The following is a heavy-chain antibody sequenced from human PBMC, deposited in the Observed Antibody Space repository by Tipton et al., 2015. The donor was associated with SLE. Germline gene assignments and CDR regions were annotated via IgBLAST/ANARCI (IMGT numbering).Heavy chain of an antibody. CDR2: INHSGST. V-gene: IGHV4-39*01. J-gene: IGHJ4*02. D-gene: IGHD7-27*01. Sequence: LSLTCTVSDDSITNSRYYWSWIRQPPGKGLEWIGEINHSGSTNYNPSLKSRVTISVDTSKNQFSLKLSSVTAADTAVYYCARHYWGFDYWGQGTLVTVSS. CDR1: DDSITNSRYY. CDR3: ARHYWGFDY.